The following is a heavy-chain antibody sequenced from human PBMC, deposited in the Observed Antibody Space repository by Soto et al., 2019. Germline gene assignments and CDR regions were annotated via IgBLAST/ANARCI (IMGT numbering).Heavy chain of an antibody. J-gene: IGHJ4*02. D-gene: IGHD3-9*01. V-gene: IGHV4-34*01. CDR1: GGSFSGYY. CDR3: ASSGEHYDILTGYSY. Sequence: PSETLSLTCAVYGGSFSGYYWSWIRQPPGKGLEWIGEINHSGSTNYNPSLKSRVTISVDTSKNQFSLKLSSVTAADTAVYYCASSGEHYDILTGYSYWGQGTQVTVSS. CDR2: INHSGST.